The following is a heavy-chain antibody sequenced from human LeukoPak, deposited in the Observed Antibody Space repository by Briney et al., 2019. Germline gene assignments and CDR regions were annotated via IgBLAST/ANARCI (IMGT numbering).Heavy chain of an antibody. V-gene: IGHV4-59*11. J-gene: IGHJ3*02. CDR3: ARGFGSGTYYRKGNDVFDI. CDR2: ISYIGHN. D-gene: IGHD3-10*01. CDR1: GGSMRSHY. Sequence: SETLSLTCTVSGGSMRSHYWSWIRQSPAKGLESIVNISYIGHNNYNPALKSRVAISIDTSKNQFSLKLNTVTAADTAVYFCARGFGSGTYYRKGNDVFDIWGQGTTVIVSP.